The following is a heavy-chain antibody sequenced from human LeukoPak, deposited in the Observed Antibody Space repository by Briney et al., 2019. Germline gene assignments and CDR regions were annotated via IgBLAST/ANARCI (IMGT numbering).Heavy chain of an antibody. CDR3: ERSKTNRAVRGVIITNWFDP. CDR2: TYYRSKWYN. Sequence: SQTLSLTCAISGDSVSSNSAAWNWIRQSPSRGLEWLGRTYYRSKWYNDYAVSVKSRITINPDTSKNQFSLQLNSVTPEDTAVYYCERSKTNRAVRGVIITNWFDPWGQGTLVTVSS. J-gene: IGHJ5*02. D-gene: IGHD3-10*01. CDR1: GDSVSSNSAA. V-gene: IGHV6-1*01.